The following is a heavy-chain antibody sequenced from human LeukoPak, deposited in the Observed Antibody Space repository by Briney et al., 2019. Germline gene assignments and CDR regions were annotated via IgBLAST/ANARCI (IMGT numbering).Heavy chain of an antibody. D-gene: IGHD6-19*01. CDR1: GFTVSNNY. V-gene: IGHV3-53*01. Sequence: GGSLRLSCAASGFTVSNNYMSWVRQAPGKGLEWVSIIYSGSSTYSADSVKGRFTISRDNSKNTLYLQMNSLRAEDTAVYYCACRAVGKYYYFDYWGQGTLVTVSS. CDR3: ACRAVGKYYYFDY. J-gene: IGHJ4*02. CDR2: IYSGSST.